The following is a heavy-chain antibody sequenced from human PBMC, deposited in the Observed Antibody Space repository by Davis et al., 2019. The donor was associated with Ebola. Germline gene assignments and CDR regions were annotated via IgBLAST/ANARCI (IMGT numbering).Heavy chain of an antibody. Sequence: GGSLRLSCAASGFTFSSFGMHWVRQAPGKGLEWVAYISLSSSTIYYADSVKGRFTISRDNAKNSLYLQMNSLRDEDTAVYYCACTIFGTIGNFDYWGQGTLVTVSS. CDR2: ISLSSSTI. J-gene: IGHJ4*02. CDR3: ACTIFGTIGNFDY. CDR1: GFTFSSFG. D-gene: IGHD3-3*01. V-gene: IGHV3-48*02.